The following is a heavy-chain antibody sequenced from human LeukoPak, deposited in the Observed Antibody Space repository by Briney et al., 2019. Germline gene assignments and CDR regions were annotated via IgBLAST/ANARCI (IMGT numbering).Heavy chain of an antibody. CDR3: AKVGGTTSEFDY. CDR1: GFTFSGYA. J-gene: IGHJ4*02. V-gene: IGHV3-23*01. D-gene: IGHD1-1*01. Sequence: PGGSLRLSCAASGFTFSGYAMTWVRQAPGKGLEWVSAISGSGGSTYYADSVKGRFTISRDNSKNTLYLQMNSLRAEDTAVYYCAKVGGTTSEFDYWGQGTLVTVSS. CDR2: ISGSGGST.